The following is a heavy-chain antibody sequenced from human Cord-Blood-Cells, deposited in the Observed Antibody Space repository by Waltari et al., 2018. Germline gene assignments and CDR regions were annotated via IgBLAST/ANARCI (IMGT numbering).Heavy chain of an antibody. CDR1: GFTFSSYG. Sequence: QVQLVESGGGVVQPGRSLRLSCAASGFTFSSYGMHWVRQAPGKGLEWVAVLWYDGSNKYYADSVKGRFTISRDNSKNTLYLQMNSLRAEDTAVYYCARDPGLYYFDYWGQGTLVTVSS. D-gene: IGHD3-10*01. J-gene: IGHJ4*02. CDR3: ARDPGLYYFDY. CDR2: LWYDGSNK. V-gene: IGHV3-33*01.